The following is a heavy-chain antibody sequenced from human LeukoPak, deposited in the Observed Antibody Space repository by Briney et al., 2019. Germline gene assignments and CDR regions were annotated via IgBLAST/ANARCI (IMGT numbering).Heavy chain of an antibody. J-gene: IGHJ6*02. CDR1: GYTFTCYY. V-gene: IGHV1-2*02. D-gene: IGHD2-8*01. Sequence: GASVKVSCKASGYTFTCYYMHWVRQAPGQGLEWMGWINPNSGGTNYAQKFQGRVTMTRDTSISTAYMELSRLRSDDTAVYYCAREDVVLVDAVRYYYYGMDVWGQGTTVTVSS. CDR3: AREDVVLVDAVRYYYYGMDV. CDR2: INPNSGGT.